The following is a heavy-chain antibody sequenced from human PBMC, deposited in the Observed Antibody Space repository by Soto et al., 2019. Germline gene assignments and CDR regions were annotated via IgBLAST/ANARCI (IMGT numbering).Heavy chain of an antibody. V-gene: IGHV4-59*01. J-gene: IGHJ4*02. Sequence: SETLSLTCTVSGFSISNYYWSWIRQPPGKGLEWIGYIYSSGSTNYNPSLKSRVTISADTSKNQVSLKLTSVTAADTAVYYWARDHTHSYGIYYFDYWGQGTLVTVS. D-gene: IGHD5-18*01. CDR3: ARDHTHSYGIYYFDY. CDR1: GFSISNYY. CDR2: IYSSGST.